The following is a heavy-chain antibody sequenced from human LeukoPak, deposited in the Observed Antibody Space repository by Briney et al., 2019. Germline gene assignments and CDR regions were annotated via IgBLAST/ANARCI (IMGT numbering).Heavy chain of an antibody. CDR1: GFTFDDYA. D-gene: IGHD3-10*01. CDR2: ISWNSGSI. V-gene: IGHV3-9*01. J-gene: IGHJ6*02. Sequence: PGGSLRLSCAASGFTFDDYAMHWVRQAPGKGLEWVSGISWNSGSIGYADSVKGRFTISRDNAKNSLYPQMNSLRAEDTALYYCAKDGGGDGSGNYYYYGMDVWGQGTTVTVSS. CDR3: AKDGGGDGSGNYYYYGMDV.